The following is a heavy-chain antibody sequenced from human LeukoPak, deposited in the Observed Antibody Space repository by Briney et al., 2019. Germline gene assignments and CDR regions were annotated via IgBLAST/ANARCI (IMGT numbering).Heavy chain of an antibody. V-gene: IGHV4-39*07. Sequence: PSETLSLTCTVSGGSISSSSYYWGWIRQPPGKGLEWIGSIYYSGSTYYNPSLKSRVTISIDTSKNQFSLKLSFVTAADTAVYFCARVAAAGNYYFDYWGQGTLVTVSS. CDR2: IYYSGST. D-gene: IGHD6-13*01. CDR3: ARVAAAGNYYFDY. CDR1: GGSISSSSYY. J-gene: IGHJ4*02.